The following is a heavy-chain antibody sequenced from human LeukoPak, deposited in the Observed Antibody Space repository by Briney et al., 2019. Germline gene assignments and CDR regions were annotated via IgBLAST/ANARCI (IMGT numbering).Heavy chain of an antibody. J-gene: IGHJ5*02. CDR3: ARAGYCSSTSCYVSWFDP. V-gene: IGHV4-59*01. D-gene: IGHD2-2*01. Sequence: SETLSPTCTVSGGSISSYYWSWIRQPPGKGLEWIGYIYYSGSTNYNPSLKSRVTISVDTSKNQFSLKLSSVTAADTAVYYCARAGYCSSTSCYVSWFDPWGQGTLVTVSS. CDR2: IYYSGST. CDR1: GGSISSYY.